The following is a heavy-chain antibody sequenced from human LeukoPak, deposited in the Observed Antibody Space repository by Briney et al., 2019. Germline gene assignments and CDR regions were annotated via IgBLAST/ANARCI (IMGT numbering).Heavy chain of an antibody. CDR1: GFTFGDYA. J-gene: IGHJ4*02. V-gene: IGHV3-49*04. CDR2: IRSKAYGRTT. D-gene: IGHD6-13*01. CDR3: TREGRSSWYPHRIGY. Sequence: GGSLRLSCTASGFTFGDYAMSWVRQAPGKGLEWVGFIRSKAYGRTTEYAASVKGRFTISRDDSKNIAYLQMNSLKTEDTAVYYCTREGRSSWYPHRIGYWGQGTLVTVPS.